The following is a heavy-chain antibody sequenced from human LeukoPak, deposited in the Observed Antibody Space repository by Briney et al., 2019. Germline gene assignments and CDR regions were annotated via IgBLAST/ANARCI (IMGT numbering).Heavy chain of an antibody. V-gene: IGHV4-59*01. CDR2: IYYSGST. CDR1: GGSISSYY. Sequence: SETLSLTCTVSGGSISSYYWSWIRQPPGKGLEWIGYIYYSGSTNYNPSLKSRVTISVDTSKNQFSLKLSSVTAADTAMYYCARRAYSSGWYYFDYWDQGAMVSVSS. J-gene: IGHJ4*02. CDR3: ARRAYSSGWYYFDY. D-gene: IGHD6-19*01.